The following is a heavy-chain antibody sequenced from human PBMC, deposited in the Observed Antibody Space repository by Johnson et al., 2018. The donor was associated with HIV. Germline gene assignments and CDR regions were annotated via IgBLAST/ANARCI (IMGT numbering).Heavy chain of an antibody. CDR3: AKDRNWGASGAFDI. J-gene: IGHJ3*02. CDR1: GFTFNSYA. CDR2: ISYDGNEK. D-gene: IGHD7-27*01. V-gene: IGHV3-30-3*01. Sequence: QEQLVESGGGVVQPGRSQRLSCAASGFTFNSYAIHWVRQAPGKGLEWVALISYDGNEKYYADSVKGRFTISRDNSKNTLYLQMDSLRAEDTAVYYCAKDRNWGASGAFDIWGQGTMVTVSS.